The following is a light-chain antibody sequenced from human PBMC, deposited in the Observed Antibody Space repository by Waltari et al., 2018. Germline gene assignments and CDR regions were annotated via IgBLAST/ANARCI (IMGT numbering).Light chain of an antibody. Sequence: DIQMTQSPSSLSASVGDRVTITCRASQSISSYLNWYQQKPGTAPKLLIYAASSLQSGVPSRFSGSGSGTDFTLTISSLQPEDFATYYCQQSYSTPRTFGQVTQVEIK. CDR1: QSISSY. J-gene: IGKJ1*01. CDR2: AAS. CDR3: QQSYSTPRT. V-gene: IGKV1-39*01.